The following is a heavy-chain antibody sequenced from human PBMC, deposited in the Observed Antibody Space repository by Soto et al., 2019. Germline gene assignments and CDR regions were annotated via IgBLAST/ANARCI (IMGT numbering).Heavy chain of an antibody. D-gene: IGHD2-15*01. CDR2: IIPIFGTA. CDR1: GGTFSSYA. V-gene: IGHV1-69*12. CDR3: ARESPYCSAGSCYFLPAPDY. Sequence: QVQLVQSGAEVKKPGSSVKVSCKASGGTFSSYAISWVRQAPGQGLEWMGGIIPIFGTANYAQKFQSRVTITADEPRSTTYREPSSLRYEETAVYYCARESPYCSAGSCYFLPAPDYWGQGTLVTVSS. J-gene: IGHJ4*02.